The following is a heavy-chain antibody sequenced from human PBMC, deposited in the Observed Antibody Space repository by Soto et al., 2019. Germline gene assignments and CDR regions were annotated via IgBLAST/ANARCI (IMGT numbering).Heavy chain of an antibody. CDR2: ITEDGSGT. V-gene: IGHV3-74*01. CDR1: GFTFSSYP. CDR3: VRGTNGWRGMDY. J-gene: IGHJ4*02. D-gene: IGHD2-8*01. Sequence: PSETLRLSCATSGFTFSSYPIHWVRQAPGKGPVWVSRITEDGSGTTYADSVKGRFTVTRDNAKNTMYLQMSGLGAEDTAVYHCVRGTNGWRGMDYWGQGTLVTVSS.